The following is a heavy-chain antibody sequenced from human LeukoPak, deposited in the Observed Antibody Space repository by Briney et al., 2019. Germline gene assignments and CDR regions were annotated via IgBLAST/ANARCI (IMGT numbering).Heavy chain of an antibody. CDR3: ATGSLGEFGSRYYGMDV. V-gene: IGHV1-3*01. CDR1: GYTFTSYA. J-gene: IGHJ6*04. CDR2: IKAGNGNT. Sequence: ASVKISCKASGYTFTSYAIDWVRQAPGQRLEWMGWIKAGNGNTKYSQKFQGRVTITRDTSASTAYMELSSLRSEDTAVYYCATGSLGEFGSRYYGMDVWGKGTTVTVSS. D-gene: IGHD3-16*01.